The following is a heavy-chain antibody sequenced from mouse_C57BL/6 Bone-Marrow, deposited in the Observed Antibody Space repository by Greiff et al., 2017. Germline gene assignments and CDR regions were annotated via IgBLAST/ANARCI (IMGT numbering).Heavy chain of an antibody. Sequence: VKLMESGAELARPGASVKMSCKASGYTFTSYTMHWVKQRPGQGLEWIGYINPSSGYTKYNQKFKDKATLTADKSSSTAYMQLSSLTSEDSAVYYCAKLHGYSFAYWGQGTLVTVSA. J-gene: IGHJ3*01. CDR2: INPSSGYT. CDR3: AKLHGYSFAY. D-gene: IGHD2-3*01. CDR1: GYTFTSYT. V-gene: IGHV1-4*01.